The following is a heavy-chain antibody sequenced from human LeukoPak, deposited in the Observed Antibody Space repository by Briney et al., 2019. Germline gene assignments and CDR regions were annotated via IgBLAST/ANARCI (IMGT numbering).Heavy chain of an antibody. CDR2: IHYRGST. CDR3: ARDRGYTSDYFGMDV. CDR1: GGSISSYF. Sequence: SETLSLTCTVSGGSISSYFWSWIRQPPGKGLGWIGHIHYRGSTNYNPSLKSRVTISIDTSKNQFSLNLNSVTAADTAVYYCARDRGYTSDYFGMDVWGQGTTVTVSS. J-gene: IGHJ6*02. D-gene: IGHD1-1*01. V-gene: IGHV4-59*01.